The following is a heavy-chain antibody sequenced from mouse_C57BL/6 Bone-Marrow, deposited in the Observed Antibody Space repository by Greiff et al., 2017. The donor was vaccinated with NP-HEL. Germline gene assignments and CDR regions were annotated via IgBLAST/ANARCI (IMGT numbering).Heavy chain of an antibody. V-gene: IGHV5-6*01. D-gene: IGHD1-1*02. Sequence: EVQLVESGGDLVKPGGSLKLSCAASGFTFSSYGMSWVRQTPDKRLEWVATISSGGSYTYYHDSVKGRATITRDNAKNTLYLQMSSLESEDTAMYYCARQVEFGYWGQGTPLTVSS. CDR1: GFTFSSYG. CDR3: ARQVEFGY. CDR2: ISSGGSYT. J-gene: IGHJ2*01.